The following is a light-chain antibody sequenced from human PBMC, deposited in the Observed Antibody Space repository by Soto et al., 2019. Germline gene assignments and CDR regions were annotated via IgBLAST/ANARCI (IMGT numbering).Light chain of an antibody. CDR2: AAS. V-gene: IGKV1-39*01. CDR1: QRMSSY. J-gene: IGKJ1*01. Sequence: DIQKTQSPSSLSASVGDRVTITCRASQRMSSYLNWYQQKPGKAPKLLIYAASSLQSGVPSRFSGSGSGTHFSLTISSLQPEDFATYYCQQSYTTPTWTFGQGTKVEMK. CDR3: QQSYTTPTWT.